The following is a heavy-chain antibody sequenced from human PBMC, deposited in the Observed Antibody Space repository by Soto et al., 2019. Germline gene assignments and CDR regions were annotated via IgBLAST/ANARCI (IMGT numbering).Heavy chain of an antibody. V-gene: IGHV3-23*01. CDR3: AAESSQLLWFGELLS. D-gene: IGHD3-10*01. Sequence: EVQLLESGGGLVQPGGSLRLSCVASEITFRHYAMNWVRQAPGKGLEWVSSISYTGDATNYADSVKGRFTISRDNSKNTLYLQMSSLRADDTAVYYCAAESSQLLWFGELLSWGRGTLVTVSS. CDR1: EITFRHYA. CDR2: ISYTGDAT. J-gene: IGHJ5*02.